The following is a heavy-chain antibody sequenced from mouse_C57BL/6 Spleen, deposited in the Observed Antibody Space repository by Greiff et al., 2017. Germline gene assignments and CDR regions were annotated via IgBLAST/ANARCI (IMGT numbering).Heavy chain of an antibody. J-gene: IGHJ2*01. V-gene: IGHV1-54*01. Sequence: LLESGAELVRPGTSVKVSCKASGYAFTNYLIEWVKQRPGQGLEWIGVINPGSGGTNYNEKFKGKATLTADKSSSTAYMQLSSLTSEDSAVYFCAREDYDQGNYFDYWGQGTTLTVSS. CDR3: AREDYDQGNYFDY. CDR2: INPGSGGT. CDR1: GYAFTNYL. D-gene: IGHD2-4*01.